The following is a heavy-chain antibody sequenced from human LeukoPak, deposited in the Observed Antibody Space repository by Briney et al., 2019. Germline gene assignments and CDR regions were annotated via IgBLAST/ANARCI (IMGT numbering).Heavy chain of an antibody. CDR3: AKGSIAAAGPFDY. D-gene: IGHD6-13*01. J-gene: IGHJ4*02. V-gene: IGHV3-23*01. Sequence: PGGSLRLSCAASGFTFADYGMSWVRQVPGKGLEWVSAISGSGGSTYYADSVKGRFTISRDNSKNTLYLQMNSLRAEDTAVYYCAKGSIAAAGPFDYWGQGTLVTVSS. CDR1: GFTFADYG. CDR2: ISGSGGST.